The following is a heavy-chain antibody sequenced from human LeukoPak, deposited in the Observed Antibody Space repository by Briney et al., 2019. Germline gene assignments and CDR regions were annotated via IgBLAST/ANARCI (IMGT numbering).Heavy chain of an antibody. CDR2: ISYDGSNK. CDR3: ARDPSVYSSSFFDY. J-gene: IGHJ4*02. CDR1: GFTFSSYA. V-gene: IGHV3-30-3*01. D-gene: IGHD6-13*01. Sequence: GGSLRLSCAASGFTFSSYAMHWVRQAPGKGLEWVAVISYDGSNKYYADSVKGRFTISRDNSKNTLYLQMNSLRAEDTAVYYCARDPSVYSSSFFDYWGQGTLVTVSS.